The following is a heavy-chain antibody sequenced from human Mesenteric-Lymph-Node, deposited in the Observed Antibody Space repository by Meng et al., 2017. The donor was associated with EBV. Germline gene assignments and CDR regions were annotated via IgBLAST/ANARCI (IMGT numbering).Heavy chain of an antibody. J-gene: IGHJ4*02. CDR3: TADNWEAFNY. CDR1: GSTISDFY. D-gene: IGHD1-20*01. CDR2: ISNIGNTK. V-gene: IGHV3-11*01. Sequence: GGCIHPGSSLRPPCAASGSTISDFYMNWIRQHPGKGLEWVSSISNIGNTKDYAYTVSGRFTITTNSAGRLLYRQMNGLTAEDTAVYCWTADNWEAFNYWGQGTLVTVSS.